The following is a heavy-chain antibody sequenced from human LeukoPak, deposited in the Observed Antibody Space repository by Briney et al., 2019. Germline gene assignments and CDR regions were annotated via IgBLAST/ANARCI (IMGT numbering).Heavy chain of an antibody. J-gene: IGHJ5*02. V-gene: IGHV3-21*01. CDR2: ISSSSSYI. CDR3: AREPYYDSNWFVP. Sequence: GGSLRLSCAASGFTFSSYSMNWVRQAPGKGLEWVSSISSSSSYIHYADSVKGRFTISRDNAKNSLYLQINSLRAEDTAVYYCAREPYYDSNWFVPWGQGTLVTVSS. D-gene: IGHD3-3*01. CDR1: GFTFSSYS.